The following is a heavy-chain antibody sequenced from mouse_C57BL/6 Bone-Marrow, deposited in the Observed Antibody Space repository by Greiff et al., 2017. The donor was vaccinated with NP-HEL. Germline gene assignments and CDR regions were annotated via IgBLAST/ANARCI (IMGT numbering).Heavy chain of an antibody. Sequence: QVQLKQSGAELARPGASVKLSCKASGYTFTSYGISWVKQRTGQGLEWIGEIYPRSGNTYYNEKFKGKATLTADKSSSTAYMELRSLTSEDSAVYFCARETGTVFAYWGQGTLVTVSA. V-gene: IGHV1-81*01. CDR2: IYPRSGNT. CDR3: ARETGTVFAY. J-gene: IGHJ3*01. CDR1: GYTFTSYG. D-gene: IGHD4-1*01.